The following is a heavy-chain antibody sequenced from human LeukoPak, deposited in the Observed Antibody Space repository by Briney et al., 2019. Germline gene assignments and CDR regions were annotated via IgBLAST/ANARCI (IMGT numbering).Heavy chain of an antibody. CDR1: GFTVSSNY. V-gene: IGHV3-66*01. CDR3: ATYCSSTSCYTDAYYYYGMDV. Sequence: GGSLRLSCAASGFTVSSNYMSWVRQAPGKGLEWVSVIYSGGSTYYADSVKGRFTFSRDNSKNTLYLQMNSLRAEDTAVYYCATYCSSTSCYTDAYYYYGMDVWGQGTTVTVSS. D-gene: IGHD2-2*02. J-gene: IGHJ6*02. CDR2: IYSGGST.